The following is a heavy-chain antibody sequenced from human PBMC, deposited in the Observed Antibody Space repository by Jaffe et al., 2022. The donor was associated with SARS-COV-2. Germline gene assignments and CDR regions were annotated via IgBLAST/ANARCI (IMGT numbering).Heavy chain of an antibody. J-gene: IGHJ3*02. CDR3: AHRRPDAFDI. CDR1: GFSPDASGVG. Sequence: QITLKESGPTLVKPTQTLTLTCTFSGFSPDASGVGVGWIRQPPGKALEWLALFYSNDNKPYSPSLKSRLTITEDTSKNQVVLTMTNMDPVDTATYYCAHRRPDAFDIWGQGTMVTVSS. CDR2: FYSNDNK. V-gene: IGHV2-5*01.